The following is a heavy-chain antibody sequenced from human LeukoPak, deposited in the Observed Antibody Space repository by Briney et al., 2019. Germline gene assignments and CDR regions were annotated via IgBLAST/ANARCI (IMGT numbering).Heavy chain of an antibody. J-gene: IGHJ6*04. D-gene: IGHD2-2*01. CDR1: GYTFTSYG. CDR2: ISAYNGNA. V-gene: IGHV1-18*04. CDR3: ARAKHCSSTSCYANYHYGMDV. Sequence: ASVKVSCKASGYTFTSYGISWVRQAPGQGLEWMGWISAYNGNANYAQKLQGRVTMTTDTSTSTAYMELRSLRSDDTAVYYCARAKHCSSTSCYANYHYGMDVWGKGTTVTVSS.